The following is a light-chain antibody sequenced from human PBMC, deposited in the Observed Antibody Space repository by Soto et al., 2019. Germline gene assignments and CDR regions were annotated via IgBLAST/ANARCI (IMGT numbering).Light chain of an antibody. CDR1: QSVSREY. CDR3: QQYDSQPRT. Sequence: EIVLTQSPGTLSLSPGERATLSCRASQSVSREYLAWYQQKPGQGPRPLMYGASNRATGIPDRFSGSGSGTDFTLTISRLEPEDFAVYYCQQYDSQPRTFGQGTKVEIK. CDR2: GAS. J-gene: IGKJ1*01. V-gene: IGKV3-20*01.